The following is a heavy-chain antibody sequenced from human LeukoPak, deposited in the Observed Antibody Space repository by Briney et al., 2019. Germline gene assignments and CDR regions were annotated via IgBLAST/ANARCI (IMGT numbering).Heavy chain of an antibody. CDR1: GFTFSVYG. CDR3: AKEARWLEIPIDY. V-gene: IGHV3-30*02. D-gene: IGHD5-24*01. Sequence: GESLKISCAASGFTFSVYGMHWVRQAPGKGLEWLAFIHYDGSTKYYADSVKGRFSISRDTSRNILFLQMNSLRVDDTAIYYCAKEARWLEIPIDYWGQGTLVTVSS. CDR2: IHYDGSTK. J-gene: IGHJ4*02.